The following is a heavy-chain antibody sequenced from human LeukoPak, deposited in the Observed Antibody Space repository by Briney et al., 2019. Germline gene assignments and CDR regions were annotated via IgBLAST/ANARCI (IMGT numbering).Heavy chain of an antibody. J-gene: IGHJ6*03. CDR3: ARDATTDVGTVYMDV. Sequence: GGSLRLSCAASGFTFSSYAMSWVRQAPGKGLEWVSAISGSGGSTYYADSVKGRFTISRDNSKNTLYLQMNSLRAEDTALYFCARDATTDVGTVYMDVWGKGTTVTISS. V-gene: IGHV3-23*01. CDR2: ISGSGGST. CDR1: GFTFSSYA. D-gene: IGHD4-17*01.